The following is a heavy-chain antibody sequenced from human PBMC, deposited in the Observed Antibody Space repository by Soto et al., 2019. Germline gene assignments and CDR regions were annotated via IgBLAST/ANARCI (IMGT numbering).Heavy chain of an antibody. D-gene: IGHD6-13*01. Sequence: QVQLQESGPGLVKPSQTLSLTCTVSGGSISSGGYYWSWIRQHPGKGLEWIGYIYYSGSTYYNPSLKSXXTXSXXTSKNQFSLKLSSVTAADTAVYYCARVTGYSWFDPWGQGTLVTVSS. CDR3: ARVTGYSWFDP. V-gene: IGHV4-31*03. CDR2: IYYSGST. J-gene: IGHJ5*02. CDR1: GGSISSGGYY.